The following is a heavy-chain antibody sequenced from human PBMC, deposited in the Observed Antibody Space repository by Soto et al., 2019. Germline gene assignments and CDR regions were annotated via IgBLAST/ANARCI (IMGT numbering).Heavy chain of an antibody. D-gene: IGHD3-3*01. Sequence: GGSLRLSCAASGFTFDDYAMHWVRQAPGKGLEWVSGISWNSGSIGYADSVKGRFTISRDNAKNSLYLQMNSLRAEDTALYYCAKRYDLDEFDYWGQGTLVTVSS. CDR1: GFTFDDYA. CDR3: AKRYDLDEFDY. J-gene: IGHJ4*02. V-gene: IGHV3-9*01. CDR2: ISWNSGSI.